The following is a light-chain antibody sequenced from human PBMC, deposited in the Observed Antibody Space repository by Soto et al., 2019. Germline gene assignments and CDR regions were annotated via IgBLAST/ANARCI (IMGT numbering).Light chain of an antibody. CDR1: SSDVGSYNL. J-gene: IGLJ1*01. CDR2: EVS. CDR3: RSYAGSSTYV. Sequence: QSALTQPASVSGSPGQAITISCTGTSSDVGSYNLVSWYQQHPGKAPKLRIYEVSKRPSGVSNRFSGSKSGNTASLTISGLQAEDEADYYCRSYAGSSTYVFGTGTKLTVL. V-gene: IGLV2-23*02.